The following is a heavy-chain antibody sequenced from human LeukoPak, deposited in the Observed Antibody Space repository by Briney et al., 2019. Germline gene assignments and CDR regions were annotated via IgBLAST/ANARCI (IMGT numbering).Heavy chain of an antibody. V-gene: IGHV3-23*01. CDR2: ISADGNNI. CDR1: GFPFNAYW. D-gene: IGHD6-6*01. J-gene: IGHJ4*02. Sequence: GGSLRLSCAASGFPFNAYWMTWVRQAPGRGLEWVSTISADGNNIHQADSVKGRFSISRDNSGGTLYLEMNSLRAEDTAIYYCAKDAGPQQLVFFDSWGQGTLVAVSS. CDR3: AKDAGPQQLVFFDS.